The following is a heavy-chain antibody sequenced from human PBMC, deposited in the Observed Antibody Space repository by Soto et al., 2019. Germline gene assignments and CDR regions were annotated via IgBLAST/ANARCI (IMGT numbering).Heavy chain of an antibody. Sequence: QVQLVESGGGVVQPGRSLRLSCAASGFTFSSYGMHWVRQAPGKGLEWVAVISYDGSNKYYADSVKGRFTISRDNSKNTLYLQMNSLRDDDTAVYYCVRGGAGRPDYWGQGTLVIVSS. CDR1: GFTFSSYG. CDR2: ISYDGSNK. D-gene: IGHD6-13*01. J-gene: IGHJ4*02. V-gene: IGHV3-30*03. CDR3: VRGGAGRPDY.